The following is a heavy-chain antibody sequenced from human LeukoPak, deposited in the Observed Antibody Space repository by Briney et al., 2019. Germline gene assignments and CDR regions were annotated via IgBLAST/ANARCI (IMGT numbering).Heavy chain of an antibody. CDR3: VSFYETY. J-gene: IGHJ4*02. CDR2: INGDGSWT. Sequence: GGSLRLSCAASGNYWMHWVRQAPGKGLVWVSHINGDGSWTSYADSVKGRFTISKDNAKNTVYLQMNNLRAEDTAVYYCVSFYETYWGRGNLVTVSS. CDR1: GNYW. D-gene: IGHD2-2*01. V-gene: IGHV3-74*01.